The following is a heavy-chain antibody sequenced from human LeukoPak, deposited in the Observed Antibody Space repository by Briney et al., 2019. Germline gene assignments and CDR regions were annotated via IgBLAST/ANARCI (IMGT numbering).Heavy chain of an antibody. J-gene: IGHJ4*02. CDR3: AKDPMVRGLTYDN. D-gene: IGHD3-10*01. Sequence: GGSLRLSCAASGFTFSDYFMTWIRQAPGKGLEWVSYITNSGTYTNHADSVRGRFTISRDDAKNSLYLHMNSLRAEDTAVYYCAKDPMVRGLTYDNWGQGTLVTVSS. CDR1: GFTFSDYF. CDR2: ITNSGTYT. V-gene: IGHV3-11*05.